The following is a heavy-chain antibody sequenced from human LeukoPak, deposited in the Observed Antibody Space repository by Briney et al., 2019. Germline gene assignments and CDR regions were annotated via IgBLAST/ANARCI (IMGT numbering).Heavy chain of an antibody. Sequence: GGSLRLSCAGPGFAFGTYAMSWGRHAPRMGLEWVSSISTNGQATSYAHSVEGRFTISIDNSKSTLYLQLNSLRPEDTATYHCARDPYNTILYRLAHWGQGTLVTVSS. V-gene: IGHV3-23*01. CDR2: ISTNGQAT. CDR1: GFAFGTYA. CDR3: ARDPYNTILYRLAH. J-gene: IGHJ4*02. D-gene: IGHD3-10*01.